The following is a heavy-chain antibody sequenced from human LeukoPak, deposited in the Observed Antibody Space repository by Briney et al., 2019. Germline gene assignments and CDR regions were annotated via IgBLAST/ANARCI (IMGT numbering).Heavy chain of an antibody. CDR2: ISAYNGNT. J-gene: IGHJ4*02. D-gene: IGHD2-2*01. V-gene: IGHV1-18*01. CDR1: GYTFTSYG. Sequence: ASVKVSCKASGYTFTSYGISWVRQAPGQGLEWMGWISAYNGNTNYAQKLQGRVTMTTDTSTSTAYMELRSLRSDDTAVYYCARDLPEEPGYCSSTSCQTTFDYWGQGTLVTVSS. CDR3: ARDLPEEPGYCSSTSCQTTFDY.